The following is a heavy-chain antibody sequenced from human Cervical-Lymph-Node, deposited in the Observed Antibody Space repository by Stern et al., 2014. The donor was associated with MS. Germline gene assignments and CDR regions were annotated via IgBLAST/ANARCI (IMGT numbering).Heavy chain of an antibody. J-gene: IGHJ6*02. Sequence: QVQLQQSGAEVKKPGASVKVSCKVSGYTLTELSMHWVRQAPGKGLEWMGGFDPEDGETIYAQKFQGRVTMTEDTSTDTAYMELSSLRSEDTAVYYCATDRDDFRSGYSAPTKGYGLDVWGQGTTVTVT. CDR2: FDPEDGET. CDR3: ATDRDDFRSGYSAPTKGYGLDV. D-gene: IGHD3-3*01. V-gene: IGHV1-24*01. CDR1: GYTLTELS.